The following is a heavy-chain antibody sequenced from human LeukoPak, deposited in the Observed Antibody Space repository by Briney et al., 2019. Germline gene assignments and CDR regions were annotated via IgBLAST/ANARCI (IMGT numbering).Heavy chain of an antibody. V-gene: IGHV4-31*03. CDR2: IYHSGST. J-gene: IGHJ4*02. CDR1: GGSISSGVYY. D-gene: IGHD5-24*01. Sequence: TLSLTCTVSGGSISSGVYYWTWIRQLPGKGLEWIGYIYHSGSTYYNPSLKSRVSMSVDTSKNQFSLRLTSVTAADTAVYYCARDKGDGYNYWLFDHWGQGTLVTVSS. CDR3: ARDKGDGYNYWLFDH.